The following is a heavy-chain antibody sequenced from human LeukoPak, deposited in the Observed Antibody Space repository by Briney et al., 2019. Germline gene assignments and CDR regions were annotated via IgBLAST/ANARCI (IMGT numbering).Heavy chain of an antibody. Sequence: GESLKISCKGSGFSFTSYWIGWVRQMPGKGLEWMGTIYPGDSDTRYSPSFQGQVTISADKSISTAYLQWSSLKASDTAMYYCARQDRSWGGGFDYWGQGTLVTVSS. V-gene: IGHV5-51*01. CDR3: ARQDRSWGGGFDY. CDR1: GFSFTSYW. J-gene: IGHJ4*02. CDR2: IYPGDSDT. D-gene: IGHD6-13*01.